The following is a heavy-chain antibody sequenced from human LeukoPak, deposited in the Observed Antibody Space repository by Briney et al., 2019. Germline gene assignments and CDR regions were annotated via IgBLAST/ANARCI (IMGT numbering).Heavy chain of an antibody. V-gene: IGHV5-51*01. J-gene: IGHJ4*02. Sequence: GESLKISCKGSGYSFSSYWIGWVRQMPGKGLEWMGIIYPGDSDTTYSPSFQGQVTISADKSLSTAYLQRSSLKASDTAMYFCARRRSSTLIDYWGQGTLVTVSS. D-gene: IGHD3-10*01. CDR1: GYSFSSYW. CDR2: IYPGDSDT. CDR3: ARRRSSTLIDY.